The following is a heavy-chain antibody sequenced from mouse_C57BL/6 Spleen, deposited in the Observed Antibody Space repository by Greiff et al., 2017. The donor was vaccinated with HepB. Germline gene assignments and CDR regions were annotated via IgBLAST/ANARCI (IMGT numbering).Heavy chain of an antibody. CDR2: INPNNGGT. D-gene: IGHD1-1*01. CDR1: GYTFTDYY. V-gene: IGHV1-26*01. CDR3: ARRGSYYYGSWFAY. J-gene: IGHJ3*01. Sequence: VQLQQSGPELVKPGASVKISCKASGYTFTDYYMNWVKQSHGKSLEWIGDINPNNGGTSYNQKFKGKATLTVDKSSSTAYMELRSLTSEDSAVYYCARRGSYYYGSWFAYWGQGTLVTVSA.